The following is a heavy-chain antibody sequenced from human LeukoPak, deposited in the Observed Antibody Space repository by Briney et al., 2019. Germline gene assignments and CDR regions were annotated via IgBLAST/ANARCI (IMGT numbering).Heavy chain of an antibody. CDR3: ARRVSYSRSWYGRQGYFDY. CDR2: IIPIFGTA. V-gene: IGHV1-69*13. CDR1: GGTFSSYA. Sequence: SVKVSCKASGGTFSSYAISWVRQAPGQGLEWMGGIIPIFGTANYAQKFQGRVTITADESTSTAYMELSSLRSEDTAVYYCARRVSYSRSWYGRQGYFDYWGQGTLVTVSS. D-gene: IGHD6-13*01. J-gene: IGHJ4*02.